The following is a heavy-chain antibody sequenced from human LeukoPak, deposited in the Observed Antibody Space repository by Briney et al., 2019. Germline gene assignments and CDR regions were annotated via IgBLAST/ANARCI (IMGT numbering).Heavy chain of an antibody. Sequence: SETLSLTCTVSGGSISSGSYYLGWIRQSPGKGLEWIGSKIYSGSTYYNPSLKSRVTISVDTSKNQFSLKLSSVTAADTAVYYCARVSVVPAAFFDYWGQGTLVTVSS. J-gene: IGHJ4*02. D-gene: IGHD2-2*01. CDR1: GGSISSGSYY. V-gene: IGHV4-39*07. CDR3: ARVSVVPAAFFDY. CDR2: KIYSGST.